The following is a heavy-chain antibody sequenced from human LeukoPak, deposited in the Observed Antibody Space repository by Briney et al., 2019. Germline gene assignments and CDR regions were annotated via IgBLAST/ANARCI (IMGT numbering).Heavy chain of an antibody. CDR2: IIPILGIA. V-gene: IGHV1-69*04. D-gene: IGHD3-10*01. Sequence: ASVKVSCKASGGTFSSYAISWVRQAPGQGLEWTGRIIPILGIANYAQKFQGRVTITADKSTSTAYMELSSLRSEDTAVYYCVWGSGSYPVYGMDVWGQGTTVTVSS. CDR3: VWGSGSYPVYGMDV. J-gene: IGHJ6*02. CDR1: GGTFSSYA.